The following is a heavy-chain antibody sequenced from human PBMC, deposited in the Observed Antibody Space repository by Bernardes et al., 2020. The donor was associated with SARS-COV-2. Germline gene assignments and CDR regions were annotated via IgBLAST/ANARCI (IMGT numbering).Heavy chain of an antibody. J-gene: IGHJ4*02. CDR2: IHKSGRT. D-gene: IGHD2-21*01. CDR3: ARDRVVAVAIWGGEFDY. CDR1: GASISSYY. V-gene: IGHV4-59*01. Sequence: SETLSLTCTVSGASISSYYWSWIRQSPRKGLEWIGYIHKSGRTNYNPSLKSRVTMSIDTSKNQFSLKLSSVTAADTAVYFCARDRVVAVAIWGGEFDYWGQGNLVTVSS.